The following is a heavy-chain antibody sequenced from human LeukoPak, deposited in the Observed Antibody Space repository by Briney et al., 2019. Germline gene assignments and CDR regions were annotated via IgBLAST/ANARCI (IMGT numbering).Heavy chain of an antibody. CDR3: ARATVITMVRGVIPYFDY. Sequence: ASVKVSCKASGYTFTGYYMHWVRQAPGQGLEWMGWINPNSGGTNYAQKFQGRVTMTRNTSISTAYMELSRLRSDDTAVYYCARATVITMVRGVIPYFDYWGQGTLVTVSS. CDR2: INPNSGGT. CDR1: GYTFTGYY. V-gene: IGHV1-2*02. D-gene: IGHD3-10*01. J-gene: IGHJ4*02.